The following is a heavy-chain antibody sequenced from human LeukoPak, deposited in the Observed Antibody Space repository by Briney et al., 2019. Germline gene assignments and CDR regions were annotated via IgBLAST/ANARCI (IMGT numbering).Heavy chain of an antibody. J-gene: IGHJ3*02. CDR3: ARASLDYTPDAFDI. D-gene: IGHD3-3*01. V-gene: IGHV3-30-3*01. Sequence: GGSLRLSCAASGFTFSNYAMHWVRQAPGKGLEWVAVISYDGSNKYYADSVKGRFTISRDNSKNTLYLQMNSLRAEDTAVYYCARASLDYTPDAFDIWGQGTMVTVSS. CDR1: GFTFSNYA. CDR2: ISYDGSNK.